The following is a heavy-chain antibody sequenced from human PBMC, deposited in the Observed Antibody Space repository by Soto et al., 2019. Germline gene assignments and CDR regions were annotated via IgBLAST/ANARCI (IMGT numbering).Heavy chain of an antibody. CDR1: GFVFKNYE. CDR3: ARDIDNRDYYYGLDV. Sequence: GSLRLSCVASGFVFKNYEMNWVRQAPGKGLEWISYISNSGNTIYVADSMRGRFTISRDNAKNSLFLQMNSLRADDTAVYYCARDIDNRDYYYGLDVWGQGTTVTVSS. CDR2: ISNSGNTI. D-gene: IGHD1-20*01. V-gene: IGHV3-48*03. J-gene: IGHJ6*02.